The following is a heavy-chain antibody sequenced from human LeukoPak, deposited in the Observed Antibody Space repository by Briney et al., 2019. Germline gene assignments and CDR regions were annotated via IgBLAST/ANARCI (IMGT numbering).Heavy chain of an antibody. CDR1: GFTFSSYA. V-gene: IGHV3-30-3*01. CDR3: ARDLGRGTDY. Sequence: GRSLRLSCAASGFTFSSYAVHWVRQASGKGLEWVAVISSDGSNKYYAASVKGRFTISRDNSKNTLYLQMNSLTAEDTAVYYCARDLGRGTDYWGQGTLVTVSS. CDR2: ISSDGSNK. J-gene: IGHJ4*02.